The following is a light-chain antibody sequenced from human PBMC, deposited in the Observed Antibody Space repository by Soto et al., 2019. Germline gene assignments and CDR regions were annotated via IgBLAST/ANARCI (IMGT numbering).Light chain of an antibody. CDR3: QQLYIFPLT. CDR2: ATS. Sequence: DIQMTQSPSSVSASVGDTVTITCRASQGIYSRLAWYQQKPGKAPELLIYATSTLQNGVPSRFSGSGFGTDFTLSISSLQPEDSATYYCQQLYIFPLTFGQGTRLEI. V-gene: IGKV1D-12*01. J-gene: IGKJ5*01. CDR1: QGIYSR.